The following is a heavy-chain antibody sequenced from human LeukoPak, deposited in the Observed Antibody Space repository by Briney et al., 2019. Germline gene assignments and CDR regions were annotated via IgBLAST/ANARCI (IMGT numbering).Heavy chain of an antibody. CDR3: ARSTAYYYGSGSYYKSY. V-gene: IGHV3-7*01. Sequence: GGSLRLSCAASGFTFSSYWMSWVRQAPGKGLEWVANIKQDGSEKYYVDSVKGRFTISRDNAKNSLYLQMNSLRAKDTAVYYCARSTAYYYGSGSYYKSYWGQGTLVTVSS. D-gene: IGHD3-10*01. CDR2: IKQDGSEK. J-gene: IGHJ4*02. CDR1: GFTFSSYW.